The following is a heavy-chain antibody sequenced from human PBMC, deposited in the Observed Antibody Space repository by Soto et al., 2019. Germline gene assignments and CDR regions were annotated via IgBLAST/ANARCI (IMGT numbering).Heavy chain of an antibody. J-gene: IGHJ5*02. D-gene: IGHD3-3*01. CDR3: ARHPSGFYDS. Sequence: PGGSLRLSCAASGFTFSDYNMNWVRQAPGKGLEWIGYIYYSGSTNYNPSLKSRVTISLDTSKNQFSLKLSSVTAADTAFYYCARHPSGFYDSWGQGTLVTVSS. V-gene: IGHV4-59*08. CDR2: IYYSGST. CDR1: GFTFSDYN.